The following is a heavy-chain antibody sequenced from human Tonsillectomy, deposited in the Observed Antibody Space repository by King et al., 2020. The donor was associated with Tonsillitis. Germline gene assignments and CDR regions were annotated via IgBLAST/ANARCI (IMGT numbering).Heavy chain of an antibody. D-gene: IGHD2/OR15-2a*01. CDR1: GFTFSDYA. Sequence: VQLVESGGGLVQPGGSLRLSCSASGFTFSDYAMHWVRQAPGKGLEYVSAISSDGDNNYYADSVKGRFAISRDNSKNTLSLQMNSLRAEDTAVYYGVNGGLDCTSTGWRHYYCPMDVWGKEPTVTVSS. CDR2: ISSDGDNN. J-gene: IGHJ6*03. CDR3: VNGGLDCTSTGWRHYYCPMDV. V-gene: IGHV3-64D*06.